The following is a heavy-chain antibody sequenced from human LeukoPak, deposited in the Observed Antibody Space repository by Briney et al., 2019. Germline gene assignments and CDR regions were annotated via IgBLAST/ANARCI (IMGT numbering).Heavy chain of an antibody. J-gene: IGHJ4*02. V-gene: IGHV1-2*02. CDR3: ATGDALTWYGDFFDY. CDR1: GYTFTGYY. CDR2: INPNSGGT. D-gene: IGHD7-27*01. Sequence: ASVKVSCKASGYTFTGYYMHWVRQAPGQGLEWMGWINPNSGGTNYAQKFQGRVTMTRDTSISTAYMELSRLRSDDTAVYYCATGDALTWYGDFFDYWGQGTLVTVSS.